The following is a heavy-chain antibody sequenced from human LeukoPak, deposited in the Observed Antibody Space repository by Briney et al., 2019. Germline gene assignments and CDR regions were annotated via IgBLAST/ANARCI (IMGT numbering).Heavy chain of an antibody. CDR3: ARLGVPTYFDQ. J-gene: IGHJ4*02. V-gene: IGHV3-7*01. D-gene: IGHD4/OR15-4a*01. Sequence: HPGGSLRLSCAASGFTFGTYLMSWVRQAPGKGLEWVANINQDGSDKRYVDSVKGRFTVSRDNVENSLYLQMNTLITEDTALYFCARLGVPTYFDQWSQGTLVTVSS. CDR2: INQDGSDK. CDR1: GFTFGTYL.